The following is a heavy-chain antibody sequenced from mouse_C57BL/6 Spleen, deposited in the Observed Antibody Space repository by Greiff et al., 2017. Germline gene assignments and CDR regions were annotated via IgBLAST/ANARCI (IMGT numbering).Heavy chain of an antibody. J-gene: IGHJ2*01. V-gene: IGHV5-4*03. Sequence: EVKVVESGGGLVKPGGSLKLSCAASGFTFSSYAMSWVRQTPEKRLEWVATISDGGSYTYYPDNVKGRFTISRDNAKNNLYLQMSHLKSEDTAMYYCARGDYGSLSDYWGQGTTLTVSS. CDR2: ISDGGSYT. CDR3: ARGDYGSLSDY. CDR1: GFTFSSYA. D-gene: IGHD2-4*01.